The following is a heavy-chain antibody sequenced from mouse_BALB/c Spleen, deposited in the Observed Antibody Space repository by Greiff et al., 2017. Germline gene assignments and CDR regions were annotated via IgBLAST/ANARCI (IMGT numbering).Heavy chain of an antibody. Sequence: EVQLVESGGGLVKPGGSLKLSCAASGFTFSSYAMSWVRQTPEKRLEWVASISSGGSTYYPDSVKGRFTISRDNARNILYLQMSSLRSEDTAMYYCARGGRLREAMDYWGQGTSVTVSS. CDR2: ISSGGST. CDR1: GFTFSSYA. V-gene: IGHV5-6-5*01. CDR3: ARGGRLREAMDY. D-gene: IGHD2-4*01. J-gene: IGHJ4*01.